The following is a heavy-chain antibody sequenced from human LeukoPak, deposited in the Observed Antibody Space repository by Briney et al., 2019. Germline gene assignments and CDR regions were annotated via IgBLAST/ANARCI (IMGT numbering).Heavy chain of an antibody. CDR3: VRDGEATTSLDV. D-gene: IGHD2-2*01. J-gene: IGHJ6*02. V-gene: IGHV3-64*01. Sequence: PGGSLRLSCAASGFTFSNYVFHWVRQAPGKGLEYVSSISRNGGSTYYANSVKGRFTISRDNSKNTLSLQMGSLRAEDMAVYYCVRDGEATTSLDVWGRGTTVTVSS. CDR1: GFTFSNYV. CDR2: ISRNGGST.